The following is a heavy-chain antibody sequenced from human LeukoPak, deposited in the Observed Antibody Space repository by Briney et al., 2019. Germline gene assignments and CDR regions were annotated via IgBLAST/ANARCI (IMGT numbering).Heavy chain of an antibody. CDR1: GYTFTSYG. CDR2: ISAYNGNT. V-gene: IGHV1-18*01. Sequence: GASVKLSCKASGYTFTSYGISWVRQAPGQGLEWMGWISAYNGNTNYAQKLQGRVTMTTDTSTSTAYMELRSLRSDDTAVYYCAITLPISSGWCNWFDPWGQGTLVTVSS. CDR3: AITLPISSGWCNWFDP. D-gene: IGHD6-19*01. J-gene: IGHJ5*02.